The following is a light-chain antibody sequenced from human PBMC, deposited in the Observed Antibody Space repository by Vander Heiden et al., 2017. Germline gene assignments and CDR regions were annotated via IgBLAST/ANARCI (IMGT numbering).Light chain of an antibody. CDR2: AAS. V-gene: IGKV1-39*01. CDR1: QSISSY. CDR3: QQSYSTLST. Sequence: DVQMTQSPSSLSASVGDRVTITCRASQSISSYLNWYQQKPGKAPKLLIHAASSLQSGVPARFSGSGSGTDFTLTISSLQSEDFATYYCQQSYSTLSTFGPGTKVDIK. J-gene: IGKJ3*01.